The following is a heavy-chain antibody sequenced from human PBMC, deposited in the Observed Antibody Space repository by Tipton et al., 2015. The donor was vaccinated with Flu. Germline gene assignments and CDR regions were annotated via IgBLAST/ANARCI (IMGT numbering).Heavy chain of an antibody. V-gene: IGHV4-34*01. CDR2: INHSGST. Sequence: TLSLTCAVYGGSFSGYYWSWIRQPPDKGLEWIGEINHSGSTNYNPSLKSRVTISVDTSKNQFSLRLSSVTAADTAVYYCASKVANWGVWEPLDYWGQGTLVTVSS. D-gene: IGHD7-27*01. J-gene: IGHJ4*02. CDR1: GGSFSGYY. CDR3: ASKVANWGVWEPLDY.